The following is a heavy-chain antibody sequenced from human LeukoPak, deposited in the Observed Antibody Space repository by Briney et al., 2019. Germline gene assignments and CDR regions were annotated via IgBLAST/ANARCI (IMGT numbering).Heavy chain of an antibody. CDR3: ARVQAGVTMMRDYYGMDV. CDR1: GGSISSGSYY. V-gene: IGHV4-61*02. D-gene: IGHD3-22*01. CDR2: IYTSGST. Sequence: PSETLSLTCTVSGGSISSGSYYWSWIRQPAGKGLEWIGRIYTSGSTNYNPSLKSRVTISVDTSKNQFSLKLSSVTAADTAVYYCARVQAGVTMMRDYYGMDVWGQGTTVTVSS. J-gene: IGHJ6*02.